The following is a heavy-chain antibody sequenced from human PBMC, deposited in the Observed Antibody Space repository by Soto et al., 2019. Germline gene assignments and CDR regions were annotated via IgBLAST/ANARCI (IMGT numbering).Heavy chain of an antibody. CDR3: ATKVELRRWFDP. Sequence: SETLSLTCAVSGYSISSGYYWDWIRQPPGKGLEWIGSIYHTGSTYYNPSLKSRVTISVDTSKNQFSLKLSSVTAADTAVYYCATKVELRRWFDPWGQGTLVTSPQ. J-gene: IGHJ5*02. CDR1: GYSISSGYY. D-gene: IGHD1-7*01. CDR2: IYHTGST. V-gene: IGHV4-38-2*01.